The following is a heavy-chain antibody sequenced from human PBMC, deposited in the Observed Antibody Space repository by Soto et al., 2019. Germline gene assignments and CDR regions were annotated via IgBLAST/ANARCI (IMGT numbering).Heavy chain of an antibody. CDR1: GGSISSGGYS. D-gene: IGHD3-22*01. CDR2: IYHSGST. Sequence: PSETLSLTCAVSGGSISSGGYSWSWIRQPPGKGLEWIGYIYHSGSTYYNPSLKSRVTISVDRSKNQFSLKLSSVTAADTAVYYCAREKDYYDSSGYFGAFDIWGQGTTVTVSS. J-gene: IGHJ3*02. V-gene: IGHV4-30-2*01. CDR3: AREKDYYDSSGYFGAFDI.